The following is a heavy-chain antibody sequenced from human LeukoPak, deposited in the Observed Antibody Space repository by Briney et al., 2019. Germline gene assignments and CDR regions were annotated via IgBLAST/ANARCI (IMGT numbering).Heavy chain of an antibody. CDR1: GGSISSYY. J-gene: IGHJ4*02. V-gene: IGHV4-4*09. Sequence: SETLSLTCTVSGGSISSYYWSWIRQPPGKGLEWIGYIYTSGSTNYNPSLKSRVTISVDTSKNQFSLKLSSVTAADTAVYYCARQLITIFGVDPTYYFDYWGQGTLVTVSS. D-gene: IGHD3-3*01. CDR3: ARQLITIFGVDPTYYFDY. CDR2: IYTSGST.